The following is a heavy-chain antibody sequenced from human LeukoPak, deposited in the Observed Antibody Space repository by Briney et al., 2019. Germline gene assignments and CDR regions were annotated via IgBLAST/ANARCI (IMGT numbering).Heavy chain of an antibody. CDR1: GFTFSSYG. CDR2: ISYDGSNK. V-gene: IGHV3-30*18. J-gene: IGHJ6*02. CDR3: AKIFQSYGMDV. Sequence: GGSLRLSCAASGFTFSSYGMHWVRQAPGKGLEWVAVISYDGSNKYYADSVKGRFTISRDNSKNTLYLQMSSLRAEDTAVYYCAKIFQSYGMDVWGQGTTVTVSS. D-gene: IGHD2-21*01.